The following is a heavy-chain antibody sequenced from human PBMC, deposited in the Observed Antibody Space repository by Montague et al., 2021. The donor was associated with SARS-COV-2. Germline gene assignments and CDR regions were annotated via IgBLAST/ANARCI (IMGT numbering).Heavy chain of an antibody. J-gene: IGHJ6*02. Sequence: SETLSLTCTVSGGSISSSSYYWGWIRQPPGKGLEWIGSIYYTGSTYYNPSLKSRATISVDTSKNQFSLKLSSVTAADTAVYYCARGTRNAMLVVVTRYGLDLWGQGTTVTVSS. CDR1: GGSISSSSYY. D-gene: IGHD3-22*01. V-gene: IGHV4-39*07. CDR2: IYYTGST. CDR3: ARGTRNAMLVVVTRYGLDL.